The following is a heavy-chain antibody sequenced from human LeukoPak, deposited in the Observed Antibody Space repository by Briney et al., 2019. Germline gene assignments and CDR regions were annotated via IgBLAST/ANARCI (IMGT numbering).Heavy chain of an antibody. CDR1: GFTFSSYG. CDR3: ARDGVGANGFDY. Sequence: GGSLRLSCAASGFTFSSYGMHWVRQAPGKGLEWVAVIWYDGSNKYYVDSVKGRFTISRDNSKNTLCLQMNSLRAEDTAVYYCARDGVGANGFDYWGQGTLVTVPS. J-gene: IGHJ4*02. V-gene: IGHV3-33*01. D-gene: IGHD1-26*01. CDR2: IWYDGSNK.